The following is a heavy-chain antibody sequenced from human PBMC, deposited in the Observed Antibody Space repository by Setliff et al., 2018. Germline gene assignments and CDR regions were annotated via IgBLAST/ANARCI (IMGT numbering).Heavy chain of an antibody. V-gene: IGHV3-7*01. J-gene: IGHJ4*02. CDR2: IKQDGSEK. CDR3: AKDAYKGATTSATDY. D-gene: IGHD1-26*01. Sequence: GGSLRLSCAASGFTFSSYWMTWVRQAPGKGLEWVANIKQDGSEKYYVDSVKGRFTISRDNSKNTLYLQMDSLRAVDTAIYYCAKDAYKGATTSATDYWGQGTLVTVSS. CDR1: GFTFSSYW.